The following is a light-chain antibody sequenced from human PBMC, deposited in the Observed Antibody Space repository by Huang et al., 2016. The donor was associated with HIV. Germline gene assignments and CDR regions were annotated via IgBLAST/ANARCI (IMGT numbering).Light chain of an antibody. CDR2: AAS. CDR1: QGISDW. Sequence: DIQMTQSPSSVSASVGDRVTITCRASQGISDWLAWYQQKPGQAPTLLIYAASHLQSGAPSRFSGSGSGTFFTLTISSLQPEDSATYYCQQANSFPELSFGGGTRVEI. J-gene: IGKJ4*01. CDR3: QQANSFPELS. V-gene: IGKV1-12*01.